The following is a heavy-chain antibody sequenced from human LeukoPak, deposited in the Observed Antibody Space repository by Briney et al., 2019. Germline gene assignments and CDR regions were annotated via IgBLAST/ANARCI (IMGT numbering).Heavy chain of an antibody. D-gene: IGHD5-12*01. CDR3: VRHTTPLGRGYDPWPILSPAFDI. CDR1: GGSISSYY. V-gene: IGHV4-4*07. Sequence: SETLSLTCTVSGGSISSYYWSWIRQPAGKGLEWIGRIYTSGSTNYNPSLKSRVTMSVDTSKNQFSLKLSSVTAADTAVYYCVRHTTPLGRGYDPWPILSPAFDIWGQGTMVTVSS. CDR2: IYTSGST. J-gene: IGHJ3*02.